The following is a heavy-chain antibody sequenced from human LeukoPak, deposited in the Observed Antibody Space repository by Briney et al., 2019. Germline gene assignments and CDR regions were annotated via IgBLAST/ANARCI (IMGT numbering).Heavy chain of an antibody. CDR2: INNDGSST. J-gene: IGHJ4*02. CDR1: GFTFSSSW. Sequence: AGSLRLSCAASGFTFSSSWMHWVRQVPGKGLVWVSRINNDGSSTIYADSVKGRFTISRDNAKNTLYLQMNSLRAEDTAVYYCANFFGGYWGQGTLVTVSS. V-gene: IGHV3-74*01. D-gene: IGHD3-16*01. CDR3: ANFFGGY.